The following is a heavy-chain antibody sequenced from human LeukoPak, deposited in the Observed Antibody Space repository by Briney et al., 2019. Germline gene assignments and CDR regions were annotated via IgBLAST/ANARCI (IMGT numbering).Heavy chain of an antibody. CDR3: ARGRGPRAFGI. Sequence: SETLSLTCAVYGGSFSGYYWSWIRQPPGKGLEWIGEINHSGSTNYNPSLKSRVTISVDASKNQFSLKLSSATAADTAVYYCARGRGPRAFGIWGQGTMVTVSS. D-gene: IGHD5-12*01. V-gene: IGHV4-34*01. CDR1: GGSFSGYY. CDR2: INHSGST. J-gene: IGHJ3*02.